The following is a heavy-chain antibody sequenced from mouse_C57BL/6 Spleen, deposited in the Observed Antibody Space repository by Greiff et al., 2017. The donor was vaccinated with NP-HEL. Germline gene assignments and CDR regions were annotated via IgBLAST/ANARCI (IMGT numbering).Heavy chain of an antibody. V-gene: IGHV1-53*01. J-gene: IGHJ2*01. CDR2: INPSNGGT. D-gene: IGHD1-1*01. Sequence: QVQLKQPGTELVKPGASVKLSCKASGYTFTSYWMHWVKQRPGQGLEWIGNINPSNGGTNYNEKFKSKATLTVDKSSSTADMQLSSLTSEDSAVYYSAREYYGSSYDYWGQGTTLTVSS. CDR3: AREYYGSSYDY. CDR1: GYTFTSYW.